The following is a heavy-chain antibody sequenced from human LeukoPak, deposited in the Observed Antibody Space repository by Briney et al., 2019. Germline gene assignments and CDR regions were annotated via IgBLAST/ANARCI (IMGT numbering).Heavy chain of an antibody. CDR2: IYYSGST. Sequence: SETLSLTCTVSGGSISSYYWSWIRQPPGKGLEWIGYIYYSGSTNYNPSLKSRVTISVDTSKNQFSLKLSSVTAADTAVYYCARDLGEFGELSSSGAFDIWGQGTMVTVSS. J-gene: IGHJ3*02. CDR3: ARDLGEFGELSSSGAFDI. D-gene: IGHD3-10*01. V-gene: IGHV4-59*01. CDR1: GGSISSYY.